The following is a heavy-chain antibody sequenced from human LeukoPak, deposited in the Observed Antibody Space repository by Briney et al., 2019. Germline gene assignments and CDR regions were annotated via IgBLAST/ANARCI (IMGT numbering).Heavy chain of an antibody. CDR1: GSTFSSYG. CDR3: AKDRGAYCSSTSCSEYFQH. D-gene: IGHD2-2*01. V-gene: IGHV3-30*02. J-gene: IGHJ1*01. Sequence: PGGSLRLSCAASGSTFSSYGMHWVRQAPGKGLEWVAFIRYDGTNKYYADSVKGRLTISRDNSKNTLYLQMNSLRAEDTAVDYCAKDRGAYCSSTSCSEYFQHWGQGTLVTVSS. CDR2: IRYDGTNK.